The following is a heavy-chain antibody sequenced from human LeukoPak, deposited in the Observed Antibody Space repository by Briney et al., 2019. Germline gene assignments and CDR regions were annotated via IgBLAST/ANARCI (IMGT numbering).Heavy chain of an antibody. J-gene: IGHJ4*02. CDR1: GGSFSGYY. V-gene: IGHV4-34*01. CDR3: ARGPGYGGNSTLDY. D-gene: IGHD4-23*01. CDR2: INHSGST. Sequence: SETLSLTCAVYGGSFSGYYWSWIRQPPGKGLEWIGEINHSGSTNYNPSLKSRVTISVDTSKNRFSLKLSSVTAADTAVYYCARGPGYGGNSTLDYWGQGTLVTVSS.